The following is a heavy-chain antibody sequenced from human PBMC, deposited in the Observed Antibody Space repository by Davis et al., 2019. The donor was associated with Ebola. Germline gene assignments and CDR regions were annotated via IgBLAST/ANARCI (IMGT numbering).Heavy chain of an antibody. V-gene: IGHV3-48*02. CDR2: IGGSDEGI. D-gene: IGHD2/OR15-2a*01. CDR3: ARRIRGISRGAIDV. J-gene: IGHJ6*02. Sequence: PGGSLRLSCAASGFTFNAYGMYWFRQPPGKGLEWVSYIGGSDEGISYVDSEKGRFTISRDNAKDSLYLHMNSLRDEDTAVYYCARRIRGISRGAIDVWGQGTTVTVSS. CDR1: GFTFNAYG.